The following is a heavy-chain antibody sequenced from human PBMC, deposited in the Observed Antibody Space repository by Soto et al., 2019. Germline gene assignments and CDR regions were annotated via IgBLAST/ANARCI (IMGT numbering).Heavy chain of an antibody. CDR2: IYYSGST. Sequence: PSETLSLTCNVSGCSISSYYWSWIRQPPGKGLEWIGYIYYSGSTNYNPSLKRRDTITVDTSKNRFSLKLSSVTAADTAVYYCARDRGDVYSHWGQGTRVTVS. V-gene: IGHV4-59*01. D-gene: IGHD4-4*01. CDR3: ARDRGDVYSH. J-gene: IGHJ4*02. CDR1: GCSISSYY.